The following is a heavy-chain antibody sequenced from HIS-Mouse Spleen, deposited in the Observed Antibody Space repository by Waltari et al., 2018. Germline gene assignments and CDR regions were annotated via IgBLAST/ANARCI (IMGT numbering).Heavy chain of an antibody. J-gene: IGHJ4*02. CDR1: GFTFSSYG. V-gene: IGHV3-33*01. CDR3: ASQGIAAADLDY. CDR2: IWYDGSKK. Sequence: QVQLVESGGGVVQPGRSLRLSCAASGFTFSSYGMHWVRQAPGKGLEWVAVIWYDGSKKYYADAGKGRFTISRDNSKNTLYLQMNSLRAEDTAVYYCASQGIAAADLDYWGQGTLVTVSS. D-gene: IGHD6-13*01.